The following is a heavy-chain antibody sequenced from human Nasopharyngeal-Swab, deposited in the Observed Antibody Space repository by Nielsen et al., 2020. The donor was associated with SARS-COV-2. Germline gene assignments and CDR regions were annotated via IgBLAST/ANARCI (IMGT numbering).Heavy chain of an antibody. CDR3: ARVGGRTSPMGY. V-gene: IGHV3-7*01. D-gene: IGHD3-10*01. Sequence: VGQAPGKGLEWVANIKQDGSEKNYVDSVKGRFTISRDNAKNSLFLQMNSLRDEDTAFYYCARVGGRTSPMGYWGQGTLVTVSS. J-gene: IGHJ4*02. CDR2: IKQDGSEK.